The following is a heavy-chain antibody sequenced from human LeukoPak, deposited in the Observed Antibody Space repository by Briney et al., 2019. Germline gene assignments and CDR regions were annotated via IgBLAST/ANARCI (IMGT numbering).Heavy chain of an antibody. V-gene: IGHV3-21*01. J-gene: IGHJ3*02. CDR2: ISRNSSFL. Sequence: GGSLRLSRAASVHPFSSYSLNWVRQAPGRGLEWVSSISRNSSFLYYADLWKGRFAITKDNAKNSLYLHMNRLRAEDMSVYYCARGTTSCCNDAFDIWGQGTMVSVSS. CDR3: ARGTTSCCNDAFDI. CDR1: VHPFSSYS. D-gene: IGHD2-2*01.